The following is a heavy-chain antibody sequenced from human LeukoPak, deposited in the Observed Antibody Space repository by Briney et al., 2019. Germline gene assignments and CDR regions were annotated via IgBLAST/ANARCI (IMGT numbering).Heavy chain of an antibody. CDR1: GGSINSTSHY. D-gene: IGHD5-18*01. Sequence: PSETLSLTCTLSGGSINSTSHYWGWIRQPPGKGLQWIGSIYYTGTTYSSPSLKSRITMSVDSSKSQFSLKLSSVTAADTAVYYCASDSSGYTDWSFDLWGRGTLVTVSS. J-gene: IGHJ2*01. CDR2: IYYTGTT. V-gene: IGHV4-39*01. CDR3: ASDSSGYTDWSFDL.